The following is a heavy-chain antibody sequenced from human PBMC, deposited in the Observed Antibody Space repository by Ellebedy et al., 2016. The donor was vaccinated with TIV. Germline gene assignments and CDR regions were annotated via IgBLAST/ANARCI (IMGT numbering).Heavy chain of an antibody. CDR1: GGSISSYY. V-gene: IGHV4-59*01. D-gene: IGHD5-18*01. J-gene: IGHJ6*02. CDR2: IYYSGST. CDR3: ARGGIQLWFDYYYYGMDV. Sequence: MPSETLSLTCTVSGGSISSYYWSWIRQPPGKGLVWIGYIYYSGSTNYNPSLKSRVTISVATSKNQFSLKLSSVTAADTAVYDCARGGIQLWFDYYYYGMDVWGQGTTVTVSS.